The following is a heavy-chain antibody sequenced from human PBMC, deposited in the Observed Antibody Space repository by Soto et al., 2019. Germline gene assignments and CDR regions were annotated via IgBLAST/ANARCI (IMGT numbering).Heavy chain of an antibody. CDR1: GGTFSSYA. D-gene: IGHD3-10*01. CDR2: IIPIFGTA. J-gene: IGHJ6*02. V-gene: IGHV1-69*01. CDR3: ASSFAAGITMVRGALYYYYGMDV. Sequence: QVQLVQSGAEVKKPGSSVKVSCKASGGTFSSYAISWVRQAPGQGLEWMGGIIPIFGTANYAQKFQGRVTITADESTSTAYMELSSLRSEDTAVYSCASSFAAGITMVRGALYYYYGMDVWGQGTTVTVSS.